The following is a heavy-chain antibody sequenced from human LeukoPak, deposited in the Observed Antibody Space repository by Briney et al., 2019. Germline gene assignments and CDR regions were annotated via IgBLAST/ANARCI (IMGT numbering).Heavy chain of an antibody. CDR1: GFTFNSYA. V-gene: IGHV3-33*08. CDR2: IWSDGSNK. D-gene: IGHD3-10*01. Sequence: GGSLRLSCAASGFTFNSYAMSWVRQAPGKGLEWVAAIWSDGSNKNYADSVKGRFTISRDNSKNTLYLQMNSLRTEDTAVYYCARDWAVGWGQGTLVSVSS. CDR3: ARDWAVG. J-gene: IGHJ4*02.